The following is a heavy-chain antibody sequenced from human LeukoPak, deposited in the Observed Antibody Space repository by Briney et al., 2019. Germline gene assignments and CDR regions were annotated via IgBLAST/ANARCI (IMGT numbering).Heavy chain of an antibody. CDR3: AKPRDSIVGTTTLKRLATLDI. CDR1: GFTFSSNA. D-gene: IGHD1-26*01. Sequence: GGSLRLSCAASGFTFSSNAMRWVRQAPGKGLEWVSALSTGGGSTYYADSVKGRFTISRDNPNNTLYLQMNNLRAEYTAVYYCAKPRDSIVGTTTLKRLATLDIWGQGTMVTVSS. V-gene: IGHV3-23*01. CDR2: LSTGGGST. J-gene: IGHJ3*02.